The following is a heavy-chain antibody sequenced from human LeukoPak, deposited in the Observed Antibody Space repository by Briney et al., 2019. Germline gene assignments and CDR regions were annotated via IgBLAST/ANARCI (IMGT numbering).Heavy chain of an antibody. Sequence: GGSLRLSCAASGFTFSSYAMSWVRQAPGKGLEWVSAISSSGSGTYYPDSVKGRFTISRDNSKNTLYLQMNSLRVEDTAVYYCAKVVNSGYYYYFDYWGQGTLVTVSS. CDR3: AKVVNSGYYYYFDY. V-gene: IGHV3-23*01. D-gene: IGHD3-22*01. CDR1: GFTFSSYA. CDR2: ISSSGSGT. J-gene: IGHJ4*02.